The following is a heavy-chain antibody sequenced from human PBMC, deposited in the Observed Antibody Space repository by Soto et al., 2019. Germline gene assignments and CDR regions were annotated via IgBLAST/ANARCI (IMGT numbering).Heavy chain of an antibody. D-gene: IGHD3-3*01. CDR2: IIPIFGTA. CDR1: GYTFTRYY. J-gene: IGHJ3*02. Sequence: ASVKVSCKASGYTFTRYYMHWVRQAPGQGLEWMGGIIPIFGTANYAQKLQGRVTMTTDTSTSTAYMELRSLRSDDTAVYYCARGYLSNHYDFWSGYPNDAFDIWGQGTMVTVSS. V-gene: IGHV1-18*04. CDR3: ARGYLSNHYDFWSGYPNDAFDI.